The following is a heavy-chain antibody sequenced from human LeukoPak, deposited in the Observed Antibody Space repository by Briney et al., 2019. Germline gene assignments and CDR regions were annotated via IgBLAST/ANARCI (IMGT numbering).Heavy chain of an antibody. D-gene: IGHD2-2*01. Sequence: GESLKISCKGSGYSFTSYWIGWVRQMPGKGLEWMGIIHPGDSDTRYSPSFQGQVTISADKSISTAYLQWSSLKASDTAMYYCAREGGYQLLSTDWFDPWGQGTLVTVSS. CDR2: IHPGDSDT. CDR3: AREGGYQLLSTDWFDP. J-gene: IGHJ5*02. V-gene: IGHV5-51*01. CDR1: GYSFTSYW.